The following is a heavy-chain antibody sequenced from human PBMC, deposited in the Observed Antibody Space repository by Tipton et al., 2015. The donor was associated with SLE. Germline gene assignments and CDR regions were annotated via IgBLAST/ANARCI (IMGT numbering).Heavy chain of an antibody. CDR2: INTYNDDT. D-gene: IGHD1-26*01. CDR3: ARDIRVGDWYFDL. J-gene: IGHJ2*01. V-gene: IGHV1-18*01. Sequence: QSGPEVKKPGASVKVSCKASGYSFISYGISWVRQAPGQGLEWMGWINTYNDDTNYAQKFQGRVAMTTDTSTSTAYMELRSLRSDDAAVYYCARDIRVGDWYFDLWGRGTLVTVSS. CDR1: GYSFISYG.